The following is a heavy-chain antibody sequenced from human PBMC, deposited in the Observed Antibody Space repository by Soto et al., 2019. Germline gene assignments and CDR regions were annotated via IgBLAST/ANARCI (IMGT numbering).Heavy chain of an antibody. Sequence: EVQLLESGGGLVQPGGSLRLSCVASGFTFSNYAMSWVHQAPGKGLEWVSGISGSGGTTYYADSVKGRFTVSRDNSKDTLNLQMNSLRAEDTAVYYCAKTPRQWLVYVDYWGQGTLVTVSS. CDR2: ISGSGGTT. V-gene: IGHV3-23*01. CDR3: AKTPRQWLVYVDY. J-gene: IGHJ4*02. D-gene: IGHD6-19*01. CDR1: GFTFSNYA.